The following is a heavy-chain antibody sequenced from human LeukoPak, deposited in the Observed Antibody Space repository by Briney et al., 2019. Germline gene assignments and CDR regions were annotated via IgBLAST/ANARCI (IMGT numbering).Heavy chain of an antibody. V-gene: IGHV3-23*01. CDR1: GFTFTNSI. J-gene: IGHJ4*02. D-gene: IGHD2-2*01. CDR3: AKRSTGYYFDS. Sequence: GGSLRLSCAGSGFTFTNSILSWVRQAPGKGLEWLSTFTGNDGYTYYADSVKGRFTISRDNSKNTVYLQMNSLRAEDTANYYCAKRSTGYYFDSWGQGTLVTVSS. CDR2: FTGNDGYT.